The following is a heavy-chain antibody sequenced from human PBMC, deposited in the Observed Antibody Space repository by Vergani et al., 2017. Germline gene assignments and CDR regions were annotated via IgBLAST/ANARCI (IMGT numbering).Heavy chain of an antibody. D-gene: IGHD4-11*01. V-gene: IGHV3-33*01. CDR3: ARPTVTTPFDY. CDR1: GFTFSSYG. J-gene: IGHJ4*02. Sequence: QVQLVESGGGVVQPGRSLRLSCAASGFTFSSYGMHWVRQAPGKGLEWVAVIWYDGSNKYYADSVKGRFTISRDNAKNSLYLQMNSLRAEDTAVYYCARPTVTTPFDYWGQGTLVTVSS. CDR2: IWYDGSNK.